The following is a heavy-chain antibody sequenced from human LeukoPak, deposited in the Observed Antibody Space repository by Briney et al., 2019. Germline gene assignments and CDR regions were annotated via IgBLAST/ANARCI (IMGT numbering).Heavy chain of an antibody. V-gene: IGHV4-59*01. CDR2: IYYSGST. J-gene: IGHJ3*02. Sequence: PSETLSLTCTVSGGSISSYYWSWIRQRPGKGLEWIGYIYYSGSTNYNPSLKSRVTISVDTSKNQFSLKLSSVTAADTAVYYCARDRSGWYFDAFDIWGQGTMVTVSS. CDR3: ARDRSGWYFDAFDI. CDR1: GGSISSYY. D-gene: IGHD6-19*01.